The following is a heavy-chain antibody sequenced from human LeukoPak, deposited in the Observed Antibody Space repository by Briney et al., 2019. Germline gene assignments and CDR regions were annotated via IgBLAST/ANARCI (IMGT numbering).Heavy chain of an antibody. J-gene: IGHJ4*02. V-gene: IGHV3-66*02. CDR2: LYSDDSA. CDR1: GFTFSSYA. CDR3: ARDPWQGSTTLH. D-gene: IGHD1-26*01. Sequence: GGSLRLSCAASGFTFSSYAMQWVRQAPGKALEWVSLLYSDDSAYYPDSVKGRFTISRDNSKSTLHLQMDTLRTEDTAMYYCARDPWQGSTTLHWGQGIMVTVSS.